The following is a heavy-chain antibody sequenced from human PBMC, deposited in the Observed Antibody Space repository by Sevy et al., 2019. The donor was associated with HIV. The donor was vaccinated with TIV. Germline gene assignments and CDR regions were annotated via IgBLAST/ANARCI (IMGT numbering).Heavy chain of an antibody. J-gene: IGHJ4*02. CDR2: FSFGCGRI. CDR3: AREGCTQPHDY. V-gene: IGHV3-23*01. Sequence: GGSLRLSCAASGFTFAKYSMSWLRQAPGKGLEWVSTFSFGCGRINYADSVKGGFTISRDDSKNTRYLQMNSLRAEDTATYFCAREGCTQPHDYWGQGTLVTVSS. CDR1: GFTFAKYS.